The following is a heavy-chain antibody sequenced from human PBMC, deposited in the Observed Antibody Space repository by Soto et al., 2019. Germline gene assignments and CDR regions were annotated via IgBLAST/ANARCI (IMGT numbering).Heavy chain of an antibody. Sequence: PGGSLRLSCAASGFTFSSYSMNWVRQAPGKGLEWVSSISSSSSYIYYADSVKGRFTISRDNAKNSLYLQMNSLRAEDTAVYYCARDRSSAITFDPWGQGTLVTVSS. CDR3: ARDRSSAITFDP. J-gene: IGHJ5*02. CDR1: GFTFSSYS. CDR2: ISSSSSYI. D-gene: IGHD2-15*01. V-gene: IGHV3-21*01.